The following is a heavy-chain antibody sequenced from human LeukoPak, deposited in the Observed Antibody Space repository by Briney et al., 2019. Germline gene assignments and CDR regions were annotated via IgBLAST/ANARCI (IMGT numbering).Heavy chain of an antibody. CDR3: TRGGGYSYGSFDY. D-gene: IGHD5-18*01. V-gene: IGHV3-74*01. CDR2: INRDGSST. Sequence: GGSLRLSCAASGVIFNNYWMHWVRQTAGKGLVWVSRINRDGSSTSYAGSVKGRFTISRDNAKNTLYLQMNSLRAEDTAVYYCTRGGGYSYGSFDYWGQGTLVTVSS. CDR1: GVIFNNYW. J-gene: IGHJ4*02.